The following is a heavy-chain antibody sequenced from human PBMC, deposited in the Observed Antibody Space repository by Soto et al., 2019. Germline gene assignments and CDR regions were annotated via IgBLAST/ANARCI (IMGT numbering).Heavy chain of an antibody. CDR3: AIGARYCTNGVCCPFDY. V-gene: IGHV1-3*01. CDR2: INAGNGNT. J-gene: IGHJ4*02. D-gene: IGHD2-8*01. CDR1: GYTFTSYA. Sequence: QVQLVQSGAEVKKPGASVKVSCKASGYTFTSYAMHWVRQAPGQRREWMGWINAGNGNTKYSQKFQGRVTITRDTSASTAYMELSSLRSEDTAVYYCAIGARYCTNGVCCPFDYWGQGTLVTVSS.